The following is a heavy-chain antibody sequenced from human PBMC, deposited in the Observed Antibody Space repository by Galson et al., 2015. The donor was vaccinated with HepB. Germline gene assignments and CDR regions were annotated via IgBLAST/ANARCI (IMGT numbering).Heavy chain of an antibody. D-gene: IGHD3-10*01. CDR1: GDTFRFYA. J-gene: IGHJ6*03. V-gene: IGHV1-69*13. CDR3: AASQYYYGTTGNRGYFYYYMDF. Sequence: SVKVSCKASGDTFRFYAINWVRQAPGQGLEWLGGIIPIFNIANYAQKFQGRVTITADESTSTAYMELSSLTSEDTALYYCAASQYYYGTTGNRGYFYYYMDFWGKGTAVAVSS. CDR2: IIPIFNIA.